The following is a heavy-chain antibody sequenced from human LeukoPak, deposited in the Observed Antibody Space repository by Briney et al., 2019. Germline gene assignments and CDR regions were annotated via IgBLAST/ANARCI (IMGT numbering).Heavy chain of an antibody. CDR2: ISSSSSYI. D-gene: IGHD6-19*01. CDR1: GFTFSSYS. J-gene: IGHJ4*02. CDR3: ARERSSGADY. V-gene: IGHV3-21*01. Sequence: GGSLRLSCAASGFTFSSYSMNWVRQAPGKGLEWVSSISSSSSYIYYADSVKGRFTISRDNAKNSLYLQMNSLRAEDTAAYYCARERSSGADYWGQGTLVTVSS.